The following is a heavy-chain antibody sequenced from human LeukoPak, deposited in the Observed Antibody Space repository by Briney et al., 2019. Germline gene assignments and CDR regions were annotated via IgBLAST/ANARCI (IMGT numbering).Heavy chain of an antibody. CDR2: INPNSGGT. CDR3: ASAPAPSNYMDV. D-gene: IGHD2-2*01. V-gene: IGHV1-2*02. J-gene: IGHJ6*03. Sequence: ASVKVSCKTSGYPFNINGIAWVRQAPGQGLEWMGWINPNSGGTNYAQKFQGRVTMTRDTSISTAYMELSRLRSDDTAVYYCASAPAPSNYMDVWGKGTTVTISS. CDR1: GYPFNING.